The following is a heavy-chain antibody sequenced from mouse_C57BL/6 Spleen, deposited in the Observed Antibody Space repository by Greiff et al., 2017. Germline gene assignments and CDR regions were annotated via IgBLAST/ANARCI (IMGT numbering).Heavy chain of an antibody. CDR1: GYTFTSYW. CDR2: IYPGSGST. J-gene: IGHJ4*01. Sequence: QVQLQQPGAELVKPGASVKMSCKASGYTFTSYWITWVKQRPGQGLEWIGDIYPGSGSTNYNAKFKSKATLTVDTSSSTAYMQLSSLTSEDSAVYYCARSDLYYYAMDYWGQGTSVTVSS. V-gene: IGHV1-55*01. CDR3: ARSDLYYYAMDY.